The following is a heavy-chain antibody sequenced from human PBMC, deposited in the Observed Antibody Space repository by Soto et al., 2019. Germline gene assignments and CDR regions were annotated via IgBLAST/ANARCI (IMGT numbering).Heavy chain of an antibody. J-gene: IGHJ5*02. CDR1: GLTFSTFA. CDR2: ISGNGGAT. D-gene: IGHD3-3*01. V-gene: IGHV3-23*01. CDR3: APRLTIFGIVKLSTWFDP. Sequence: GGSLRLSCTASGLTFSTFAMSWVRQSPGKGLEWVSTISGNGGATFYADSVKGRFTIPRDNSKKTLYLQMNGLRAEDTAVYYCAPRLTIFGIVKLSTWFDPWGQGTLVTVSS.